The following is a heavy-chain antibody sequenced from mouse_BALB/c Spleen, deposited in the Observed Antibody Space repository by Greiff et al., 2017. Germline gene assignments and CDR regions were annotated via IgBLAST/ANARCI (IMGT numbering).Heavy chain of an antibody. V-gene: IGHV7-3*02. J-gene: IGHJ4*01. Sequence: DVMLVESGGGLVQPGGSLRLSCATSGFTFTDYYMSWVRQPPGKALEWLGFIRNKANGYTTEYSASVKGRFTISRDNSQSILYLQMNTLRAEDSATYYCARDRGDYWGQGTSVTVSS. CDR2: IRNKANGYTT. CDR1: GFTFTDYY. CDR3: ARDRGDY.